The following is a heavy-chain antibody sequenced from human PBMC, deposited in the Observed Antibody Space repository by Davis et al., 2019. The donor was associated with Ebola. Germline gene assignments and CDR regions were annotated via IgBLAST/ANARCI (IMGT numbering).Heavy chain of an antibody. CDR3: VRELYDYVWLAYFHY. V-gene: IGHV3-30*04. Sequence: GGSLRLSCAASGFIFRTYTMHWVRQAPGKGLEWVAVIPYDGNDISYAESVRGRFSISRDNSRNTLHLQMNNLRTEDTAIYFCVRELYDYVWLAYFHYWGQGTLVTVSS. J-gene: IGHJ4*02. CDR2: IPYDGNDI. D-gene: IGHD3-16*01. CDR1: GFIFRTYT.